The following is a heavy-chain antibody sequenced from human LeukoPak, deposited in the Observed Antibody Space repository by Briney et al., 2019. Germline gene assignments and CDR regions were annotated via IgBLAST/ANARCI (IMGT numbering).Heavy chain of an antibody. J-gene: IGHJ3*02. V-gene: IGHV3-23*01. D-gene: IGHD3-22*01. Sequence: GGSLRLSCAASGFTFSSYAMSWVRQAPGKGLEWVSAISGSGGSTYYADSVEGRFTISRDNSKNTLYLQMNTLRAEDRAVYYCAHPLLVVITTYGPLDAFGTWGKGQWSPSLQ. CDR3: AHPLLVVITTYGPLDAFGT. CDR2: ISGSGGST. CDR1: GFTFSSYA.